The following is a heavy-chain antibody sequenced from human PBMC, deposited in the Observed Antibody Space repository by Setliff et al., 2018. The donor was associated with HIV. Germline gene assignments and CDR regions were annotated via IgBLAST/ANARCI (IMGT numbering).Heavy chain of an antibody. Sequence: PGESLKISCKGSAYSFTSYWIGWVRQMPGKGLEWMGIIYPGDSDTRYNPSFQGQVAISADKSTSTAYLQWSSLKASDTAMYYCARRLYSSEAFGPWGQGTLVTVSS. J-gene: IGHJ5*02. CDR1: AYSFTSYW. D-gene: IGHD6-25*01. CDR2: IYPGDSDT. CDR3: ARRLYSSEAFGP. V-gene: IGHV5-51*01.